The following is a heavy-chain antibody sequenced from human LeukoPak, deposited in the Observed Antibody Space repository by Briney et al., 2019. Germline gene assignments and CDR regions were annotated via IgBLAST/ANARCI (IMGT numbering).Heavy chain of an antibody. CDR1: GFTFSDYY. CDR2: ITSSSSNT. V-gene: IGHV3-11*05. Sequence: PGGSLRLSCAASGFTFSDYYMSWIRQAPGKGLEWVSYITSSSSNTNSADSVKGRFTISRDNSKNTLYLQTNNLRGEDTALYYCTKGPYGNSIYYGMDVWGQGTTVTVSS. D-gene: IGHD5-24*01. J-gene: IGHJ6*02. CDR3: TKGPYGNSIYYGMDV.